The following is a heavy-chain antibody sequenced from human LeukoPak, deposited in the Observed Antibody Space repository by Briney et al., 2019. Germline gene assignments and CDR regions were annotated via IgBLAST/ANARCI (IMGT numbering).Heavy chain of an antibody. D-gene: IGHD1-1*01. Sequence: GGSLRLSCTASGFPFSDYSMNWVRQAPGEGLEWISYIGISSGNTKYADSVRGRFTISADNAKNSLYLQMNSLRVEDTAVYYCARDHNYAFDNWGQGTLVSVSS. CDR2: IGISSGNT. J-gene: IGHJ4*02. CDR3: ARDHNYAFDN. V-gene: IGHV3-48*04. CDR1: GFPFSDYS.